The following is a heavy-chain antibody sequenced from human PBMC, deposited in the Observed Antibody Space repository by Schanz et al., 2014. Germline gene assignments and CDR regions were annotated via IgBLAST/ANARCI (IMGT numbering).Heavy chain of an antibody. J-gene: IGHJ4*02. CDR2: VIPILGIA. CDR3: ASSGAGYSSSWDVDY. D-gene: IGHD6-13*01. V-gene: IGHV1-69*02. CDR1: GGTFSRLT. Sequence: QVQLVQSGADVKKPGSSVRVSCKASGGTFSRLTFSWVRQAPGQGLEWMGRVIPILGIANYAQKFQGRVTITADKSTFAAYMDVSSLRSEDTAVYYCASSGAGYSSSWDVDYWGQGSLVTVSS.